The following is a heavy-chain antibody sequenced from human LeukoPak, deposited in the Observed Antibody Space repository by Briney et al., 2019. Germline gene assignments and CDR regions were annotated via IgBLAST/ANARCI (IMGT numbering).Heavy chain of an antibody. CDR2: INPNSGGT. V-gene: IGHV1-2*02. CDR1: GYTFTGYY. Sequence: ASVKVSCKASGYTFTGYYMHWVRQAPGQGLEWMGWINPNSGGTNYAQKFQGRVTMTRGTSISTAYMELSRLRSDDTAVYYCARDDIVQNDAFDIWGQGTMVTVSS. CDR3: ARDDIVQNDAFDI. D-gene: IGHD5-12*01. J-gene: IGHJ3*02.